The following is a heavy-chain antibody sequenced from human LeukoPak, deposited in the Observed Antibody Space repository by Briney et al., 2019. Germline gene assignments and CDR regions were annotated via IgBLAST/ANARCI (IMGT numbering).Heavy chain of an antibody. V-gene: IGHV3-30*02. D-gene: IGHD2-15*01. CDR2: IRYDGSNK. J-gene: IGHJ4*02. CDR1: GFTFSSYG. CDR3: ARHGTVKYCSGGSCYSDAGLADY. Sequence: GGSLRLSCAASGFTFSSYGMHWVRQAPGKGLEWVAFIRYDGSNKYYADSVKGRFTISRDNSKNTLYLQMNSLRAEDTAVYYCARHGTVKYCSGGSCYSDAGLADYWGQGTLVTVSS.